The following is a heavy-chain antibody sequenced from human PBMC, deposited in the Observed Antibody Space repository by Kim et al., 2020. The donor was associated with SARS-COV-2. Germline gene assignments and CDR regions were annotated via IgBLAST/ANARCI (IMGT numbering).Heavy chain of an antibody. CDR3: ARLRGTGTTRSQSYRYYMDV. CDR1: GFSLSTSGMC. D-gene: IGHD1-7*01. Sequence: SGPTMVNPTQTLTLTCTFSGFSLSTSGMCVSWIRQSPGKALEWLARIDWDDDKYYNKSLKTRLTISKDTSKNQVVLIMTNMDPVDTATYYCARLRGTGTTRSQSYRYYMDVWGKGTMVTVSS. CDR2: IDWDDDK. V-gene: IGHV2-70*11. J-gene: IGHJ6*03.